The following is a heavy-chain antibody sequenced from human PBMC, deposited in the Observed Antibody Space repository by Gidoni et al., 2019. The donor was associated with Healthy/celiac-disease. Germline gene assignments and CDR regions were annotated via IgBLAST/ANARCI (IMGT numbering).Heavy chain of an antibody. CDR2: IHWDDDK. CDR3: AHTRLRYFDWLSPGAFDI. CDR1: GFSLSTSGVG. V-gene: IGHV2-5*02. Sequence: QITLKESGPTLVKPTQTLTLTCPFSGFSLSTSGVGVGWIRQPPGKALEWLALIHWDDDKRYSPSLKSRLTITKDTSKNQVVLTMTNMDPVDTATYYGAHTRLRYFDWLSPGAFDIWGQGTMVTVSS. J-gene: IGHJ3*02. D-gene: IGHD3-9*01.